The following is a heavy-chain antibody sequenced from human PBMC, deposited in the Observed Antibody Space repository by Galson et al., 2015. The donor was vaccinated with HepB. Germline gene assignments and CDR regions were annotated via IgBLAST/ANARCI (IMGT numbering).Heavy chain of an antibody. V-gene: IGHV3-11*06. CDR3: ARVEAVTRGWSFDL. CDR2: ISSSSSYT. Sequence: SLRLSCAASGFTFSDYYMSWIRQAPGKGLEWVSYISSSSSYTNYADSVKGRFTISRDNAKNSLYLQMNSLRAEDTAVYYCARVEAVTRGWSFDLWVRGTLVTVSS. D-gene: IGHD2-15*01. J-gene: IGHJ2*01. CDR1: GFTFSDYY.